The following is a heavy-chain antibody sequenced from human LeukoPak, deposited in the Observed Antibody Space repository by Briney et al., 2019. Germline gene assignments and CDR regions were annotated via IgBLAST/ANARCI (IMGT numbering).Heavy chain of an antibody. D-gene: IGHD5-12*01. CDR3: ARGHVDIVASDY. J-gene: IGHJ4*02. V-gene: IGHV4-38-2*01. Sequence: SETLSLTCAVSGYSISSGYYWGWIRQPPGKGLEWIGSIYHSGSTYYNPSLKSRVTISVDTSKNQFSLKLSSVAAADTAVYYCARGHVDIVASDYWGQGTLVTVSS. CDR2: IYHSGST. CDR1: GYSISSGYY.